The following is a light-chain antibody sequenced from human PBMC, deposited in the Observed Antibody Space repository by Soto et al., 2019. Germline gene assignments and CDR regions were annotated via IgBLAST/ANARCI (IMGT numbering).Light chain of an antibody. CDR1: HSISSW. CDR3: QQYNSYSWT. J-gene: IGKJ1*01. V-gene: IGKV1-5*01. Sequence: DSQMTQSPSTLSASVGDTVTITCLASHSISSWVGWYPHKPGKAPKLRIYDAFSLESGVLSRLSGSGSGREFTLPISTMQPDDFATYYCQQYNSYSWTFGQGTKVDIK. CDR2: DAF.